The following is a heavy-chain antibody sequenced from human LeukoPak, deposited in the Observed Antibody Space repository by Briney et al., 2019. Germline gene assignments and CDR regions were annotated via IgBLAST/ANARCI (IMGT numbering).Heavy chain of an antibody. D-gene: IGHD3-10*01. CDR3: AARKVRGVWFYLDY. CDR2: IYDDNT. Sequence: GVSLRLSCAASGFTVSAYAMAWVRQAPGAGLEWVSTIYDDNTYYADSVKGRFAISTDNSKSTLYLQMNSLRVEDTAVYFCAARKVRGVWFYLDYWGQGTLVTVSS. J-gene: IGHJ4*02. V-gene: IGHV3-23*01. CDR1: GFTVSAYA.